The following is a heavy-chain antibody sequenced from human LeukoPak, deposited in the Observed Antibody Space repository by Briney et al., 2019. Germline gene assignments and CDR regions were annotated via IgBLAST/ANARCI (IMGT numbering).Heavy chain of an antibody. Sequence: PGGSLRLSCVASGFTFSSYAMSWVRQAPGKGLEWVSAISGSGGSTYYADSVKGRFTISRDNSKNTLYLQMNSLRAEDTAVYYCANYVPYYGSGSSHWGQGTLVTVSS. CDR1: GFTFSSYA. D-gene: IGHD3-10*01. J-gene: IGHJ4*02. V-gene: IGHV3-23*01. CDR2: ISGSGGST. CDR3: ANYVPYYGSGSSH.